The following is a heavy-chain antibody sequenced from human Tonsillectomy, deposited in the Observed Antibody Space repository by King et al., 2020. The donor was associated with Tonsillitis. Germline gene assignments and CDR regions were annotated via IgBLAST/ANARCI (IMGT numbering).Heavy chain of an antibody. J-gene: IGHJ4*02. CDR3: ARDLGGSYKGVDY. CDR2: INWNGSST. V-gene: IGHV3-20*04. CDR1: GFTFDDYC. Sequence: EVQLVESGGGLVRPGGSLRLSCAASGFTFDDYCMTWVRQAPGKGLEWVSGINWNGSSTGFADSVKGRFTISRDNARNSLVLQMNTLRAADTALYYCARDLGGSYKGVDYWGQGTLVTVSS. D-gene: IGHD1-26*01.